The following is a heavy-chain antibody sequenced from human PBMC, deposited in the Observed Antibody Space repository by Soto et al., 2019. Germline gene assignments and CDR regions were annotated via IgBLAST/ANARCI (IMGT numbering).Heavy chain of an antibody. Sequence: ARSLRLSCAACGFPVSSKYMSGVRQAPGKGLEWVSVIYSGGSTYYADSVKGRFTISRDNSKNTLYLQMNSLRAEDTAVYYCARDLSVARKIYYYGMDVWGQGT. CDR1: GFPVSSKY. J-gene: IGHJ6*02. V-gene: IGHV3-53*01. CDR3: ARDLSVARKIYYYGMDV. CDR2: IYSGGST.